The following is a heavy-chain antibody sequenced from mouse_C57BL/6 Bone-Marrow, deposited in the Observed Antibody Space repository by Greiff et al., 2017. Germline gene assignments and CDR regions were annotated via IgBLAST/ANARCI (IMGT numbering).Heavy chain of an antibody. J-gene: IGHJ2*01. D-gene: IGHD2-3*01. CDR2: IDPEIGDT. V-gene: IGHV14-4*01. CDR1: GFNIKDDY. CDR3: SSIDGNYFDF. Sequence: DVKLVESGAELVRPGASVKLSCTASGFNIKDDYIHWVKQRPEQGLEWIGWIDPEIGDTEYASKFQGKATITSDPSSNTAYLQLSSLTSEDTAVYYCSSIDGNYFDFWGQGTPLTVAS.